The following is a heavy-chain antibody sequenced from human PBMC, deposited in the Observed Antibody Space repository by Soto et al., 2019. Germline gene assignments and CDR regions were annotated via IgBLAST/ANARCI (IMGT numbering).Heavy chain of an antibody. CDR2: ISWNSGTT. CDR3: AKETATSLASWYFDI. V-gene: IGHV3-9*01. D-gene: IGHD1-7*01. CDR1: GSTFEDHA. J-gene: IGHJ2*01. Sequence: RGGSLRPSCTASGSTFEDHAMHWVRQPPGKGLEWVSGISWNSGTTDYATSVKGRVTISRYTAKNSLYLQMNSLRTEDKAFYSCAKETATSLASWYFDIRGRGSTVTVSA.